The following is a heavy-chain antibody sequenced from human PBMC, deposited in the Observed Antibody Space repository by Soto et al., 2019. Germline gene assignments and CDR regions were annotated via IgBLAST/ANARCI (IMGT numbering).Heavy chain of an antibody. Sequence: VSCTAVGVTFSNYSSNWVLQAPGKGLEWVSSISSSSSYIYYADSVKGRFTTSRDNAKNSLYLQMNSLRAEDIAVYYCARDLIVIVAQPWGHGTMVTVS. CDR2: ISSSSSYI. D-gene: IGHD3-22*01. CDR1: GVTFSNYS. J-gene: IGHJ3*01. CDR3: ARDLIVIVAQP. V-gene: IGHV3-21*01.